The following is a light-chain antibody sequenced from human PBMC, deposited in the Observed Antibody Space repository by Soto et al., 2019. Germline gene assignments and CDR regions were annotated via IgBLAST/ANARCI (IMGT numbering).Light chain of an antibody. Sequence: QSALTQARSVSGSPGQSVTISCTGTSSDVGGYNYVSWYQQHPGKAPKLMIYDVSERPTGVPDRFSGSKSGNTASLTISGLQAEDEADYYCCSYAGSYVFGTGTQLTVL. J-gene: IGLJ1*01. CDR1: SSDVGGYNY. V-gene: IGLV2-11*01. CDR3: CSYAGSYV. CDR2: DVS.